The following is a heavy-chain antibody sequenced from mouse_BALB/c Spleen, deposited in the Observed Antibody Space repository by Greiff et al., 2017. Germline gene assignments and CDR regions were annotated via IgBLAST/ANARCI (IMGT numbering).Heavy chain of an antibody. CDR1: GYTFTDYY. J-gene: IGHJ4*01. V-gene: IGHV1-77*01. D-gene: IGHD1-2*01. CDR3: ARKGRLYAMDY. CDR2: IYPGSGNT. Sequence: QVQLQQSGAELARPGASVKLSCKASGYTFTDYYINWVKQRTGQGLEWIGEIYPGSGNTYYNEKFQGKTTITEDTSSNTAYLQLSSLTSEDTAVYYCARKGRLYAMDYWGQGTSVTVSS.